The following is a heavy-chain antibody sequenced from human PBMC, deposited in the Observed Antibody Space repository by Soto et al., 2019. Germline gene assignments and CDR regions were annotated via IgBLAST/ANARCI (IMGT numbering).Heavy chain of an antibody. V-gene: IGHV1-18*01. CDR3: ASDEGGYDILNGYYKAPNFDQ. D-gene: IGHD3-9*01. J-gene: IGHJ4*02. CDR2: ISPHNRNT. Sequence: ASVKVSCKASGYTFGHFYITWVRQAPGQGLEWMGAISPHNRNTNYAEKFRGRVTMTTDTSTTTDYMELRSLRSDDKAVYYCASDEGGYDILNGYYKAPNFDQWGQGALVTVSS. CDR1: GYTFGHFY.